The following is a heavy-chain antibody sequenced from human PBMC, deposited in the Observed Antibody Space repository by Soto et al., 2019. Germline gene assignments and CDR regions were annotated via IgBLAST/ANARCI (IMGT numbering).Heavy chain of an antibody. CDR1: GFTFTDYY. CDR3: ARDRGLSSSKYFDF. V-gene: IGHV3-11*05. J-gene: IGHJ4*02. Sequence: QVQLVESGGDLVKPGGSLRLSCAASGFTFTDYYMSWLRQAPGQGLQWLSYISGSTDYLNYADSVKGRFTISRDNAKNLLYLQMTILRADDTAVYYCARDRGLSSSKYFDFWGQGTLVTVSS. D-gene: IGHD3-16*01. CDR2: ISGSTDYL.